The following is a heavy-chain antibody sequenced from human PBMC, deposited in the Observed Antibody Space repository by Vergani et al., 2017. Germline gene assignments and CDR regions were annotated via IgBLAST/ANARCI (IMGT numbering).Heavy chain of an antibody. CDR1: GFSFNSYW. Sequence: DVHLAESGGGFFQPGGSLRLSCSASGFSFNSYWMHWVRQVPGKGLLWVSRIKSDGSITAYADSVKGRFTISRDNAQNTLYLQMNSLRVADTGVYYCARARCIETCYMSNWLDSWGQGTLVTVSS. V-gene: IGHV3-74*03. J-gene: IGHJ5*01. D-gene: IGHD3-9*01. CDR2: IKSDGSIT. CDR3: ARARCIETCYMSNWLDS.